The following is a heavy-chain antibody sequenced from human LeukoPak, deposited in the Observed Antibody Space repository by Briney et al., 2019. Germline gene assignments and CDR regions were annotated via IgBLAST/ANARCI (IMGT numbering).Heavy chain of an antibody. CDR3: ARSGLVRQIVVVAARWLDP. D-gene: IGHD2-15*01. Sequence: ASVKVSCKASGYTLTGYYMHWVRQAPGQGLEWMGWINPNSGGTNYAQKFQGRVTMTRDTSISTAYMELSRLRSDDTAVYYCARSGLVRQIVVVAARWLDPWGQGTLVTVSS. V-gene: IGHV1-2*02. CDR1: GYTLTGYY. CDR2: INPNSGGT. J-gene: IGHJ5*02.